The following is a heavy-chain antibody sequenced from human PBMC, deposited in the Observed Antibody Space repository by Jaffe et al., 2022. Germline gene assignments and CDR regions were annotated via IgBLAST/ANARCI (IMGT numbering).Heavy chain of an antibody. J-gene: IGHJ3*02. CDR1: GYSFTSYW. Sequence: EVQLVQSGAEVKKPGESLKISCKGSGYSFTSYWIGWVRQMPGKGLEWMGIIYPGDSDTRYSPSFQGQVTISADKSISTAYLQWSSLKASDTAMYYCASLFVYCSSTSCPSDAFDIWGQGTMVTVSS. V-gene: IGHV5-51*03. D-gene: IGHD2-2*01. CDR3: ASLFVYCSSTSCPSDAFDI. CDR2: IYPGDSDT.